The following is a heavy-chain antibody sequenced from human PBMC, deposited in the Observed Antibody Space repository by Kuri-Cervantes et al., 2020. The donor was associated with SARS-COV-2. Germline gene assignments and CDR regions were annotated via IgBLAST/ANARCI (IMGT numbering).Heavy chain of an antibody. D-gene: IGHD4-17*01. J-gene: IGHJ4*02. CDR2: TYYSGST. V-gene: IGHV4-39*01. Sequence: SETLSLTCTVSGGSVSSGSYYWSWIRQPPGRGLEWIGSTYYSGSTYYNPPLKSRVTIFVDTSKNQFSVKLRSVAAADTAVYYCARHDLTTETTRERGLDYWGQGTLVTVSS. CDR3: ARHDLTTETTRERGLDY. CDR1: GGSVSSGSYY.